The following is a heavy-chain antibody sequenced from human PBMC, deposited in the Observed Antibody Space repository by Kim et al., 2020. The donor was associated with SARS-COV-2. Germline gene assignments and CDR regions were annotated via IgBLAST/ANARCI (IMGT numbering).Heavy chain of an antibody. CDR3: ARDMNPTVYDY. V-gene: IGHV1-3*01. Sequence: ASVKVSCKASGYTFKSYPIHWVRQAPGQRLEWMGWVNAANDETKYSQKFQGRVTITRDTSANTAYMDLRSLTFEDTAIYYCARDMNPTVYDYWGQGPLVTASS. CDR1: GYTFKSYP. J-gene: IGHJ4*02. D-gene: IGHD4-4*01. CDR2: VNAANDET.